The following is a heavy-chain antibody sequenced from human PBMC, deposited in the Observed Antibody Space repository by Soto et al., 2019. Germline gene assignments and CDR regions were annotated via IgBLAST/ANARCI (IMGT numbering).Heavy chain of an antibody. CDR1: GCTFTEND. Sequence: GFSVNVSYKDSGCTFTENDMTWVRQATVQVLEWMGWMNPNSGNTGYAQNFQGRVTMTRDNSITTAYMELSSLRSEDTAVYFCVRAPLDYYSADYYDTWGQGTLVHVSS. CDR3: VRAPLDYYSADYYDT. V-gene: IGHV1-8*01. J-gene: IGHJ4*01. CDR2: MNPNSGNT. D-gene: IGHD2-21*01.